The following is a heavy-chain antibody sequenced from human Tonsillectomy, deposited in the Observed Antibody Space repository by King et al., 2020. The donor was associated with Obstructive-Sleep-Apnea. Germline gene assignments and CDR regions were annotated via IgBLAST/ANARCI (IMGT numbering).Heavy chain of an antibody. J-gene: IGHJ4*02. Sequence: VQLVESGGGLVKPGESLRLSCAASGFSFSSYNMNWVRQAPGKRLEWISSVSTSSNTRHYADSVKGRFTISRGNTKNSVFLQMNSLRAEDTAVYYCARRVTVFGVGFYFDYWGQGALVTVSS. CDR3: ARRVTVFGVGFYFDY. V-gene: IGHV3-48*04. CDR1: GFSFSSYN. CDR2: VSTSSNTR. D-gene: IGHD3-3*01.